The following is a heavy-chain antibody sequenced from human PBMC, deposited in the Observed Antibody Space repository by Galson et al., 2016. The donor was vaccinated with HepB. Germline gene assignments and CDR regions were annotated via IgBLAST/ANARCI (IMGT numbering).Heavy chain of an antibody. CDR2: ISSDSAYN. V-gene: IGHV3-21*04. D-gene: IGHD3-10*01. J-gene: IGHJ3*02. CDR1: GFTFRNYH. CDR3: ARPRDNYGHAIDI. Sequence: SLRLSCAGSGFTFRNYHMNWVRQTPGKRLEWVSSISSDSAYNYYADSVKGRFSIFRDNAKNSLYLQMNSLRVVDTAVYYCARPRDNYGHAIDIWGQGTMVTFPS.